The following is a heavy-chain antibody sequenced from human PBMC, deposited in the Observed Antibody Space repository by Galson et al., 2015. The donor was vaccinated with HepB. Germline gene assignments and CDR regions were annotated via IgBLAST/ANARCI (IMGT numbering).Heavy chain of an antibody. CDR3: ARDEERVPVWPLWNY. V-gene: IGHV3-30-3*01. CDR2: ISYDGSNK. D-gene: IGHD3-10*01. Sequence: SLRLSCAASGFTFSSYAMHWVRQAPGKGLEWVAVISYDGSNKYYADSVKGRFTISRDNSKNTLYLQMNSLRAEDTAVYYCARDEERVPVWPLWNYWGQGTLVTVSS. J-gene: IGHJ4*02. CDR1: GFTFSSYA.